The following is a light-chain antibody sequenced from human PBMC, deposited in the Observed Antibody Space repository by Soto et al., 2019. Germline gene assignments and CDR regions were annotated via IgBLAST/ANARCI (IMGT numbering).Light chain of an antibody. J-gene: IGKJ2*01. CDR2: GAS. V-gene: IGKV3-20*01. CDR3: QQYGSSPPYT. CDR1: QSVSSRY. Sequence: EIVLTQSPGTLSLSPGERATLSCRASQSVSSRYLAWYQQKPGQAPRLLIYGASSRATGIQDRFSGSGSGTDFALTISRLEPEDFAVYYCQQYGSSPPYTFGQGTKLEIK.